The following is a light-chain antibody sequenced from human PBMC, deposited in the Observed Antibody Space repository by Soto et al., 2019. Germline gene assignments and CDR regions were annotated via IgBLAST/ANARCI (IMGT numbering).Light chain of an antibody. V-gene: IGKV3-20*01. Sequence: VVLTQSPATLSLSPREPATLSCRASRDVYINALAWYQQKPGRTATLLIYGASTRATGIPDRFSATGSGTQCSLTISSVEPEDFAVYYCQQYGPSPFTFGPGTRVEI. CDR3: QQYGPSPFT. CDR2: GAS. J-gene: IGKJ3*01. CDR1: RDVYINA.